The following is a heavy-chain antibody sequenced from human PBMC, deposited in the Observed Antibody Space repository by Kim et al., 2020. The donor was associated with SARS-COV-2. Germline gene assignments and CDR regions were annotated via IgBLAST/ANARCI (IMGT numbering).Heavy chain of an antibody. CDR1: GFTVSSNY. D-gene: IGHD1-1*01. CDR3: ARDLRQSAPYKDAFDI. J-gene: IGHJ3*02. CDR2: IYSGGST. V-gene: IGHV3-53*01. Sequence: GGSLRLSCAASGFTVSSNYMSWVRQAPGKGLEWVSVIYSGGSTYYADSVKGRFTISRDNSKNTLYLQMNSLRAEDTAVYYCARDLRQSAPYKDAFDIWGQGTMVTVSS.